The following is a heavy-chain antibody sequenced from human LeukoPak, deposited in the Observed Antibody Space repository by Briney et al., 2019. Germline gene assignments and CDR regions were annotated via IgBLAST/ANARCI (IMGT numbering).Heavy chain of an antibody. Sequence: ASVKVSCKVSGYTLTELSMHWVRQAPGEGLEWMGGFDPEDGETIYAQNFQGRVTVTEDTSTDTAYMELSSLRSEDTAVYHCATRVRSGYYRYQFDYWGQGTLVTVS. CDR2: FDPEDGET. CDR1: GYTLTELS. CDR3: ATRVRSGYYRYQFDY. J-gene: IGHJ4*02. D-gene: IGHD3-22*01. V-gene: IGHV1-24*01.